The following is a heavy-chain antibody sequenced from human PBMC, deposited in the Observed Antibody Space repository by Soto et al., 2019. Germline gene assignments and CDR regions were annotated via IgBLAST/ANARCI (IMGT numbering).Heavy chain of an antibody. J-gene: IGHJ4*02. Sequence: QVQLVESGGGVVQPGRSLRLSCAASGFTFSHYAMHWVRQAPGKGLEWVALMSYDGSNEYYADSVKGRFTISRDNSKNTLYLQINSLRAEETAVYYCAKDGSHNFDYWGQGTLVTVSS. V-gene: IGHV3-30*18. CDR1: GFTFSHYA. CDR3: AKDGSHNFDY. CDR2: MSYDGSNE. D-gene: IGHD1-26*01.